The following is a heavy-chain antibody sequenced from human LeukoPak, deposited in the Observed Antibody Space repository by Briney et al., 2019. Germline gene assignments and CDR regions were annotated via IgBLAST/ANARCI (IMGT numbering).Heavy chain of an antibody. Sequence: GGSLRLSCAASGFTFDDYAMHWVRQAPGKGLEWVSGINWNGGSTGYADSVKGRFTISRDNAKNSLYLQMNSLRAEDTALYYCARGYCSSASCYRELDYWGQGTLVTVSS. V-gene: IGHV3-20*04. CDR3: ARGYCSSASCYRELDY. D-gene: IGHD2-2*01. CDR2: INWNGGST. J-gene: IGHJ4*02. CDR1: GFTFDDYA.